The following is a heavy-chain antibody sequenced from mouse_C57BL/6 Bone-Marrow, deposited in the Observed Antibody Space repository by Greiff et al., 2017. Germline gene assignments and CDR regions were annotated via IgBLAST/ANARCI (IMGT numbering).Heavy chain of an antibody. CDR2: SRNKANDYTT. Sequence: EVKLVESGGGLVQSGRSLRLSCATSGFTFSDFYMEWVRQAPGKGLEWIAASRNKANDYTTEYSASVKGRFIVSRDTSQSILYLQMNALRAEDTAIYYCARDAGDGYSYWYFDVWGTGTTVTVSS. CDR1: GFTFSDFY. V-gene: IGHV7-1*01. CDR3: ARDAGDGYSYWYFDV. J-gene: IGHJ1*03. D-gene: IGHD2-3*01.